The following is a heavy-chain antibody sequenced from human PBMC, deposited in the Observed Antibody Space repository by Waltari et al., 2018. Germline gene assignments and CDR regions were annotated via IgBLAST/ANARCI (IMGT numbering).Heavy chain of an antibody. V-gene: IGHV3-7*01. J-gene: IGHJ4*02. Sequence: EVHLVESGGGLVQPGGSLRLSCAASGFTFSTYWMTWVRQAPGKGVGWRVKIKEDGSEKNYVDAVKGRFTISRDNAKNSLYLQMNSLRAEDTAVYYCARDPHYSNFDYWGQGTLVIVSS. CDR2: IKEDGSEK. CDR1: GFTFSTYW. D-gene: IGHD4-4*01. CDR3: ARDPHYSNFDY.